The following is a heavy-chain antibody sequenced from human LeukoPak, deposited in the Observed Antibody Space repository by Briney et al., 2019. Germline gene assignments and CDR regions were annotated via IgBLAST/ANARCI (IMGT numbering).Heavy chain of an antibody. J-gene: IGHJ4*02. CDR3: ARGPPTSY. CDR1: GGSISSYY. CDR2: IYYSGSI. V-gene: IGHV4-59*01. Sequence: PPETLSLTCTVSGGSISSYYWSWIRQPPGKGLEWIGYIYYSGSINYNPSLKSRVTISVDTSKNQFSLKLSSVTAADTAVYYCARGPPTSYWGQGTLVTVSS.